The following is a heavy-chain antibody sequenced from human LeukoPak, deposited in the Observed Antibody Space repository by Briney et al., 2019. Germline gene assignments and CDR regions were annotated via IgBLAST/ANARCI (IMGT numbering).Heavy chain of an antibody. CDR2: ISGSGGST. Sequence: GGSLRLSCAASGFTFSSYAMSWVRQAPGKGLEWVSTISGSGGSTYYADSVKGRFTISRDNSKNTLYLQMNSLRAEDTAMYYCAKGYGSGSYRYFDYWGQGTLVTVSP. CDR3: AKGYGSGSYRYFDY. J-gene: IGHJ4*02. CDR1: GFTFSSYA. D-gene: IGHD3-10*01. V-gene: IGHV3-23*01.